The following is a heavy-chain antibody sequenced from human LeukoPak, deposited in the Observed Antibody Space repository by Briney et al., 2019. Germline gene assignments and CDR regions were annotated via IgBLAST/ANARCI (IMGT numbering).Heavy chain of an antibody. CDR1: GFTFSGSA. V-gene: IGHV3-73*01. D-gene: IGHD6-19*01. CDR2: IRSKANSYAT. J-gene: IGHJ4*02. CDR3: TSQGAFSAVAGTGTIDY. Sequence: GGSLRLSCAASGFTFSGSAMHWVRQASGKGLEWIGRIRSKANSYATAYAASVKGRFTISRDDSKNTAYLQMNSLKTEDTAVYYCTSQGAFSAVAGTGTIDYWGQGTLVTVSS.